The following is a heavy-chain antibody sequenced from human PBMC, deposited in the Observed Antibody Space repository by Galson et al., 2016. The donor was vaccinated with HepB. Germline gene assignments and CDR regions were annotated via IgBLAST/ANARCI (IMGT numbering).Heavy chain of an antibody. J-gene: IGHJ4*02. D-gene: IGHD3-10*01. CDR3: AEGGPLLRGASAGIFDS. CDR1: GFVFGSYA. Sequence: GSLRLSCAASGFVFGSYAMNWVRQAPGKGLEWVSSVSRSGDDTYYADSVKGRFSISRDNSKSTLYLQMNSLRAEDTALYYCAEGGPLLRGASAGIFDSWGQGTQVTASS. CDR2: VSRSGDDT. V-gene: IGHV3-23*01.